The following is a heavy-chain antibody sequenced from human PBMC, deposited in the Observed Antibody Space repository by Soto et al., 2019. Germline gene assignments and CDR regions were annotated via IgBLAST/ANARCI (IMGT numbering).Heavy chain of an antibody. CDR1: GITFSNYP. Sequence: DVQLLESGGGLVQPGGSLRLSCAASGITFSNYPMSWVRQAPGKGLDWVSGISGSGDRTYYADSAKGRFTISKDISKNSLSLQLDNLGVEDTAVYFGVKDDGGYPSTAPHWGQGTLVTVSS. D-gene: IGHD4-17*01. J-gene: IGHJ1*01. CDR3: VKDDGGYPSTAPH. CDR2: ISGSGDRT. V-gene: IGHV3-23*01.